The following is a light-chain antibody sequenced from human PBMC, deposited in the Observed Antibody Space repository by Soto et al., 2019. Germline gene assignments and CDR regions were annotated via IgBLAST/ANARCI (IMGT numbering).Light chain of an antibody. Sequence: QSALTQAASASGSPGQSITISCTGTSSDVGAYNHVSWYQQRPGKAPKVVIFEVNNRPSGVSNRCSGSKSGNTASLTISGLQTEDEADYYCASHTTSRTWVFGGGTKLTV. CDR2: EVN. CDR1: SSDVGAYNH. CDR3: ASHTTSRTWV. J-gene: IGLJ3*02. V-gene: IGLV2-14*01.